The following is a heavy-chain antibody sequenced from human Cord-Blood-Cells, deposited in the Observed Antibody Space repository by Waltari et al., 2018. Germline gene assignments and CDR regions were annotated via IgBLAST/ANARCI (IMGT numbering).Heavy chain of an antibody. J-gene: IGHJ6*03. D-gene: IGHD5-18*01. CDR2: IIPIFGTA. CDR3: AREFGWDTAVPYYYYYYYMDV. CDR1: GGTFSSYA. V-gene: IGHV1-69*01. Sequence: QVQLVQSGAEVKKPGSSVKVSCKASGGTFSSYAISWVRQAPGHGLEWMGGIIPIFGTANYAQKFQGRVTITADESTSTAYMELSSLRSEDTAVYYCAREFGWDTAVPYYYYYYYMDVWGKGTTVTVSS.